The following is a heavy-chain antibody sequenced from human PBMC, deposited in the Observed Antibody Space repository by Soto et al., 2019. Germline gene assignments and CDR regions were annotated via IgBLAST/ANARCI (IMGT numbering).Heavy chain of an antibody. CDR1: GFTFSTYS. D-gene: IGHD2-15*01. CDR2: ITTSSSFR. Sequence: GGSLRLSCAASGFTFSTYSMNWVRQAPGKGQEWVADITTSSSFRFYEDSVKGRFTISRDDAKNSLYLQMNSPRAEDTGVYYCARDLGVALATLTLDYWGQGTLVTVSS. J-gene: IGHJ4*02. V-gene: IGHV3-21*01. CDR3: ARDLGVALATLTLDY.